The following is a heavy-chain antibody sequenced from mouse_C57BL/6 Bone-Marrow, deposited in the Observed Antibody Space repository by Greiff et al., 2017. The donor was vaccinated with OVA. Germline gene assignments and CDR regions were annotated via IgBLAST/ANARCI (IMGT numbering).Heavy chain of an antibody. CDR1: GYTFTSYW. J-gene: IGHJ3*01. CDR3: AREGRTGKGPFAY. D-gene: IGHD2-1*01. Sequence: QVQLQQPGAELVKPGASVKLSCKASGYTFTSYWMQWVKQRPGQGLEWIGEFEPSDSYTNYNQKFKGKATLTVDTSSSTAYMQLSSLTSEDSAVYYCAREGRTGKGPFAYWGQGTLVTVSA. V-gene: IGHV1-50*01. CDR2: FEPSDSYT.